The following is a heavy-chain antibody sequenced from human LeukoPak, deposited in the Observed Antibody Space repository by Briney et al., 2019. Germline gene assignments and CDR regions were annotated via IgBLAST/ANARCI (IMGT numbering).Heavy chain of an antibody. CDR2: INHSGST. CDR1: GGSFSGYY. Sequence: SETLSLTCAVYGGSFSGYYWSWIRQPPGKGLEWIGEINHSGSTNYNPSLKSRVTISVDTSKDQFSLKLSSVTAADTAVYYCARGRITIFGVVSLFDYWGQGTLVTVSS. CDR3: ARGRITIFGVVSLFDY. V-gene: IGHV4-34*01. J-gene: IGHJ4*02. D-gene: IGHD3-3*01.